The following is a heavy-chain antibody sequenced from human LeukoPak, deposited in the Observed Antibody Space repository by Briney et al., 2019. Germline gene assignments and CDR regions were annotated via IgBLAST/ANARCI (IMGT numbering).Heavy chain of an antibody. Sequence: PGGSLRLSCAASGLTFSSYGMHWVRQAPGKGLEWVAFIRYDGSNKYYADSVKGRFTISRDNSKNTLYLQMNSLRAEDTAVYYCAKDIQPYYDYPDAFDIWGQGTMVTVSS. CDR2: IRYDGSNK. D-gene: IGHD3-3*01. V-gene: IGHV3-30*02. CDR1: GLTFSSYG. J-gene: IGHJ3*02. CDR3: AKDIQPYYDYPDAFDI.